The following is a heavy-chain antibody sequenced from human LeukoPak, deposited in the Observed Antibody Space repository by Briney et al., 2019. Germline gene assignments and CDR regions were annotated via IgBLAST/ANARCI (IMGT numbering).Heavy chain of an antibody. D-gene: IGHD6-19*01. V-gene: IGHV1-18*01. CDR1: GYTFTSYG. J-gene: IGHJ4*02. Sequence: WASVTVSCKASGYTFTSYGISWVRQAPGQGLEWMGWISAYNGNTNYAQKLQGRVTMTTDTSTSTAYMELRSLRSDDTAGYYCARDDSSGWFNPGGYWGQGTLVTVSS. CDR2: ISAYNGNT. CDR3: ARDDSSGWFNPGGY.